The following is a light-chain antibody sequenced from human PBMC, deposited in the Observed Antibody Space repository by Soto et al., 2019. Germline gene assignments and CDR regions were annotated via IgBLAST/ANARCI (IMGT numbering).Light chain of an antibody. CDR3: QQRSNWQVT. CDR1: QSVSSY. Sequence: EIVLTQSPVTLSLSPGERATLSCRASQSVSSYLAWYQQKPGQAPRLLIYDTYNRATGITGRFSGSGSGTAFTLTISSLEPEDFAVYYCQQRSNWQVTFGQGTRLEIK. J-gene: IGKJ5*01. V-gene: IGKV3-11*01. CDR2: DTY.